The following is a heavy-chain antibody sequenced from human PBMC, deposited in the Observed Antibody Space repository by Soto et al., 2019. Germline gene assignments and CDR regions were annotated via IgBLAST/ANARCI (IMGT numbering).Heavy chain of an antibody. CDR1: GGSISSGDYH. J-gene: IGHJ5*02. D-gene: IGHD3-3*01. V-gene: IGHV4-30-4*01. CDR2: IYYSGST. CDR3: AREGSGNYDFWSGSPSHNWFDP. Sequence: SETLSLTCTVSGGSISSGDYHWSWIRQPPVKGLECIGYIYYSGSTYYNPSLKGRVTISVDTSKKQFSLKLSSVTAADTAVYYCAREGSGNYDFWSGSPSHNWFDPWGQGILVTVSS.